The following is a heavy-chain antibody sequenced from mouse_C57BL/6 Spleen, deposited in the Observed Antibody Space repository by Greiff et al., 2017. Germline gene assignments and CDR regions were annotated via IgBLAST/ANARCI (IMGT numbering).Heavy chain of an antibody. CDR3: ARRMVTIYLDY. CDR2: IHPNSGST. D-gene: IGHD2-2*01. CDR1: GYTFTSYW. V-gene: IGHV1-64*01. Sequence: VQLQQPGAELVKPGASVKLSCKASGYTFTSYWMHWVKQRPGQGLEWIGMIHPNSGSTNYNEKFKSKATLTVDKSSSTAYMQLSSLTSEDSAVYYCARRMVTIYLDYWGQGTTLTVSS. J-gene: IGHJ2*01.